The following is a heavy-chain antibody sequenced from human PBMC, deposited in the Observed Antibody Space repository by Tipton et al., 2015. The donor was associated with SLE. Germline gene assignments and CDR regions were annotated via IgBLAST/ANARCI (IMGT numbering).Heavy chain of an antibody. J-gene: IGHJ3*02. V-gene: IGHV4-34*01. CDR1: GGSFSGYY. Sequence: TLSLTCAVYGGSFSGYYWSWIRQPPGKGLEWIGEINHSGSTNYNPSLKSRVTISVDTSKNQFSLKLSSVTAADTAVYYCAREVVAYDAFDIWGQWTMVTVSS. CDR2: INHSGST. CDR3: AREVVAYDAFDI. D-gene: IGHD2-2*01.